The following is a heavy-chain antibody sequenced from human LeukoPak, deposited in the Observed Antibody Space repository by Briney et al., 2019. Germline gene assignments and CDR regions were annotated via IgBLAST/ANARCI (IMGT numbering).Heavy chain of an antibody. Sequence: GVSLRLSCAASGFTFSSYNMICVRQSPGKGLEWLSSINSSSSFIYYAHSVKVRFILSRFNAKDVFSLQQPTLRAEDTAVFYCARDFFYDFWSGAGYASPDYWGEGTLVTVSS. V-gene: IGHV3-21*01. CDR3: ARDFFYDFWSGAGYASPDY. CDR2: INSSSSFI. D-gene: IGHD3-3*01. CDR1: GFTFSSYN. J-gene: IGHJ4*02.